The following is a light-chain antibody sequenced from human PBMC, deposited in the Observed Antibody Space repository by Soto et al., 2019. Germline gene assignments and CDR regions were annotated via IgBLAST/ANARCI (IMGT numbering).Light chain of an antibody. Sequence: DIPMTQSPSTLSASVGDRVTITCRASQSIDSSLAWYQQKPRKGPKLLIYDPSTLESGAPTRISGSGLGTEFAPTISSLQPDDFATFYCQKYNSYGTFGEGTKLEI. CDR2: DPS. J-gene: IGKJ2*01. CDR1: QSIDSS. V-gene: IGKV1-5*01. CDR3: QKYNSYGT.